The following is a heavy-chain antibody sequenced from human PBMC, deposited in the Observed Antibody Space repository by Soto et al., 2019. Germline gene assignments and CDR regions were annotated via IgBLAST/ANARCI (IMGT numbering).Heavy chain of an antibody. CDR2: ISGGGDGT. CDR1: GFTFSTFA. Sequence: PGGSLRLSCAASGFTFSTFAMSWVRQAPGKGLEWVSTISGGGDGTYYADSVKGRFTISRDNSKNTMYLQMDSLRAEDTAVYYCAKDRPTTSSSKMDVWGKGTTVTSPQ. J-gene: IGHJ6*04. D-gene: IGHD6-6*01. CDR3: AKDRPTTSSSKMDV. V-gene: IGHV3-23*01.